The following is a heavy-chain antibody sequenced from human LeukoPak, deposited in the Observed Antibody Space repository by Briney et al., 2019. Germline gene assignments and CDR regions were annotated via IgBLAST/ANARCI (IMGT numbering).Heavy chain of an antibody. V-gene: IGHV3-35*01. CDR3: ANHRSGSYWEYDY. Sequence: GGSLRLSCAASGFTFSNSDMNWVHQAPGKRLEWVSGVSWNGSRTHYADSVKGRFTISRDNSKNTLYLQMNSLRAEDTAVYYCANHRSGSYWEYDYWGQGTLVTVSS. CDR2: VSWNGSRT. J-gene: IGHJ4*02. CDR1: GFTFSNSD. D-gene: IGHD1-26*01.